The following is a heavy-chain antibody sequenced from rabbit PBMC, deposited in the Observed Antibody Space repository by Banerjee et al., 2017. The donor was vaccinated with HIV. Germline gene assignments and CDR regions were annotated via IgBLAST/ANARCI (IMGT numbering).Heavy chain of an antibody. D-gene: IGHD2-1*01. CDR1: GFSFSNKAV. Sequence: QEQLVESGGGLVKPEGSLKLSCTASGFSFSNKAVMCWVRQAPGKGLEWIACINAVTGKAVYASWAKGRFTFSKTSSTTVTLQMTSLTAADTATYFCATDLYGVGGFNLWGPGTLVTV. CDR3: ATDLYGVGGFNL. CDR2: INAVTGKA. V-gene: IGHV1S45*01. J-gene: IGHJ4*01.